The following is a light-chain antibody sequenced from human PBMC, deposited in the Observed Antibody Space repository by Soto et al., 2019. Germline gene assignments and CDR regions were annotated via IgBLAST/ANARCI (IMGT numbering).Light chain of an antibody. CDR2: DVS. CDR1: SSDVGGYNY. Sequence: QSALTQHASVSGSPGQSITISCTGTSSDVGGYNYVSWYQQHPGKAPKLMIYDVSNRPSGVSDRFSGSKSGNTACLTISGLQAEDEADYYCSSYTSSSTLYVFGTGTKLTV. CDR3: SSYTSSSTLYV. V-gene: IGLV2-14*01. J-gene: IGLJ1*01.